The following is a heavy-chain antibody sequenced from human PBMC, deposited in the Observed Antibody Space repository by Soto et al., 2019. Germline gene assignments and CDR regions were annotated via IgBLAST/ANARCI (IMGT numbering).Heavy chain of an antibody. CDR2: INHSGST. J-gene: IGHJ2*01. V-gene: IGHV4-34*01. D-gene: IGHD1-26*01. CDR1: GGSFSGYF. CDR3: ARRHGNWSFDL. Sequence: QVQLQQWGAGLLKPSETLSLTCAVYGGSFSGYFWSWIRQPPGKGLEWIAEINHSGSTNDNPSLRSLLTLSVATAKNQFSLKLSSVTDDDMAVYYCARRHGNWSFDLWGRGTLVTVSS.